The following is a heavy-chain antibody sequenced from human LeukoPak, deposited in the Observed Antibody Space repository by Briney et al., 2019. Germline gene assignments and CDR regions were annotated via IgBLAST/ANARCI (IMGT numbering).Heavy chain of an antibody. Sequence: GRSLRLSCAASGFTFSSYWMSWVRQAPGKGLEWVANIKQDGSEKYYVDSVKGRFTISRDNAKNSLYLQMNSLRAEDTAVYYCAGNNYYDSSGYYYAVDYWGQGTLVTVSS. J-gene: IGHJ4*02. CDR2: IKQDGSEK. CDR1: GFTFSSYW. V-gene: IGHV3-7*01. CDR3: AGNNYYDSSGYYYAVDY. D-gene: IGHD3-22*01.